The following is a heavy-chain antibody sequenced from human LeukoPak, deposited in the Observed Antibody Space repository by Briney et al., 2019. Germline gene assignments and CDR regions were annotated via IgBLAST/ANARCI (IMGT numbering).Heavy chain of an antibody. CDR3: ARGRAAAGSSFDY. CDR1: GYTFTSYD. Sequence: GASVKVSCKASGYTFTSYDINWVRQATGQGLEWMGWMNPNSGNTGYAQKFRGRVTMTRNTSISTAYMELSSLRSEDTAVYYCARGRAAAGSSFDYWGQGTLVTVSS. V-gene: IGHV1-8*01. CDR2: MNPNSGNT. J-gene: IGHJ4*02. D-gene: IGHD6-13*01.